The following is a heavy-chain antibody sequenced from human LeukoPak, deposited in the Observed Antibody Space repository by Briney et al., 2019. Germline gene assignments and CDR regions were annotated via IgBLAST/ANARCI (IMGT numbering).Heavy chain of an antibody. CDR1: GYTFTSYD. J-gene: IGHJ4*02. D-gene: IGHD3-9*01. Sequence: ASVKVSCKASGYTFTSYDINWVRQATGQGLEWMGWMNPNSGNTGYAQKFQGRVTMTRNTSISTAYMELSSLRSEDTAVYYCAISGRYYDILTGYQAPSFDYWGQGTLVTVSS. V-gene: IGHV1-8*01. CDR2: MNPNSGNT. CDR3: AISGRYYDILTGYQAPSFDY.